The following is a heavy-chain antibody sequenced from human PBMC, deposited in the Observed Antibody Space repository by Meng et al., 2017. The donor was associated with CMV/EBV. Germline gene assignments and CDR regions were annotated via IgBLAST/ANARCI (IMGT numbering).Heavy chain of an antibody. Sequence: ASVKVSCKASGYTFTSYDTNWVRQATGQGLEWMGWMNPNSGNTGYAQKFQGRVTITRNTSISTAYMELSSLRSEDTAVYYCASNTGGDSSGYYSYYYGMDVWGQGTTVTVSS. CDR3: ASNTGGDSSGYYSYYYGMDV. J-gene: IGHJ6*02. CDR2: MNPNSGNT. CDR1: GYTFTSYD. D-gene: IGHD3-22*01. V-gene: IGHV1-8*03.